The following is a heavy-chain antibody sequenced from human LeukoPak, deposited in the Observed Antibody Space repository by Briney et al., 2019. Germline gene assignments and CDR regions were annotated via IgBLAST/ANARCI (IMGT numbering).Heavy chain of an antibody. D-gene: IGHD1-26*01. CDR3: ARLTDWETHRRYFDL. J-gene: IGHJ2*01. CDR1: GYSFTSYW. Sequence: GESLKISCKGSGYSFTSYWIGWVRQMPGKGLEWMGIIYPGDSDTRYSPSFQGQVTISADKSISTAYLQWSSLKASDTAMYYCARLTDWETHRRYFDLWGRGTLVTVSS. V-gene: IGHV5-51*01. CDR2: IYPGDSDT.